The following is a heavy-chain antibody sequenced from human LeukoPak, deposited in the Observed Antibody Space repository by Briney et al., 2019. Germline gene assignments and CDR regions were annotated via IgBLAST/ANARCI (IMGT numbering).Heavy chain of an antibody. CDR1: GFTFSSFA. CDR3: TTGQSSVYNILTGYRLLDY. J-gene: IGHJ4*02. D-gene: IGHD3-9*01. Sequence: GGSLRLSCAASGFTFSSFAMNWVRQAPGKGLEWVGRIKSKTDGGTIDYAAPVKGRFTISTDDSENTLYLQMNSLKTEDTAVYYCTTGQSSVYNILTGYRLLDYWGQGTLVTVSS. V-gene: IGHV3-15*01. CDR2: IKSKTDGGTI.